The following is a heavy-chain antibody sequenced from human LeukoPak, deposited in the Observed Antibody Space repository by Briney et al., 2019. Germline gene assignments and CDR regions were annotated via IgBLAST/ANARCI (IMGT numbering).Heavy chain of an antibody. J-gene: IGHJ5*02. Sequence: SSETLSLTCAVYGGSFSGYYWSWIRQPPGKGLEWIGEINHSGSTNYNPSLKSRVTISVDTSKNQFSLKLSSVTAADTAVYYCASLLGYDSSGYYSSSAANWFDPWGQGTLVTVSS. V-gene: IGHV4-34*01. D-gene: IGHD3-22*01. CDR3: ASLLGYDSSGYYSSSAANWFDP. CDR1: GGSFSGYY. CDR2: INHSGST.